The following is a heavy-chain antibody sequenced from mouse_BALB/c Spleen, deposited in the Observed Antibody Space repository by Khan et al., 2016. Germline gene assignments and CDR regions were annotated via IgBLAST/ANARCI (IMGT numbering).Heavy chain of an antibody. CDR2: ISYSGST. CDR3: ARSWRGCYAMDY. V-gene: IGHV3-2*02. Sequence: EVQLQESGPGLVKPSQSLSLTCTVTGYSITSDYAWNWIRQFPGNKLEWMGYISYSGSTSYNPSLKSRISITRDTSKNQFFLQLNSVTTEDTATYYCARSWRGCYAMDYWGQGTSVTVSS. CDR1: GYSITSDYA. J-gene: IGHJ4*01.